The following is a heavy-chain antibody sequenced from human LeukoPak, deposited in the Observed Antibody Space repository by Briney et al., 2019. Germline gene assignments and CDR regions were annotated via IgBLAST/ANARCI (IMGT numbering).Heavy chain of an antibody. CDR1: GFTFSSYW. J-gene: IGHJ4*02. Sequence: GGSLRLSCAASGFTFSSYWMHWVRQAPGKGLVWVSRINTDGSSTNYADSVKGRFTISRDNSKNTLYLQMNSLRAEDTAVYYCAREKIVGAIGFDYWGQGTLVTASS. D-gene: IGHD1-26*01. CDR2: INTDGSST. V-gene: IGHV3-74*01. CDR3: AREKIVGAIGFDY.